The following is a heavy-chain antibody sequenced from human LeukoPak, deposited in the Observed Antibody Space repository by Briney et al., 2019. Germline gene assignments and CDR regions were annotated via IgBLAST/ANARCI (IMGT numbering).Heavy chain of an antibody. CDR3: ARDHGGQGDWYFDL. CDR1: GYTFTSYG. J-gene: IGHJ2*01. Sequence: ASVKVSCKASGYTFTSYGISWVRQAPGQGLEWMGWISAYNGNTNYAQKFQGRVTMTRDTSTSTVYMELSRLRSDDTAVYYCARDHGGQGDWYFDLWGRGTLVTVSS. V-gene: IGHV1-18*01. CDR2: ISAYNGNT. D-gene: IGHD3-16*01.